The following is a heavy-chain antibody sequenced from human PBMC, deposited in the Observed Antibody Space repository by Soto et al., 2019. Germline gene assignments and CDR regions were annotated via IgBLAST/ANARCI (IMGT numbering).Heavy chain of an antibody. D-gene: IGHD6-19*01. J-gene: IGHJ4*02. V-gene: IGHV3-23*01. CDR1: GXEFSNYA. Sequence: LRLSFVASGXEFSNYAMSWVRQAPGKGLEWVSVSSASGRSRYHADSVKGRFTISRDNSKNTLYLHMTNLRAEDTAVYYCAKDGNWLDVYFDVWGQGTPVTVSS. CDR2: SSASGRSR. CDR3: AKDGNWLDVYFDV.